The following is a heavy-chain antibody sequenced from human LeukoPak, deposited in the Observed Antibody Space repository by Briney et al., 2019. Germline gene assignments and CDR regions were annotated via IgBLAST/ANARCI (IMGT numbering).Heavy chain of an antibody. D-gene: IGHD3-10*01. CDR3: ARTHYYGSGSYEYYFDY. Sequence: ASVKVSCKASGYTFTSYGISWVRQAPGQGLEWMGWISAYNGNTNYAQKLQGRVTMTTDTSTRTAYMELRSLRSEDTAVHYCARTHYYGSGSYEYYFDYWGQGTLVTVSS. CDR1: GYTFTSYG. CDR2: ISAYNGNT. V-gene: IGHV1-18*01. J-gene: IGHJ4*02.